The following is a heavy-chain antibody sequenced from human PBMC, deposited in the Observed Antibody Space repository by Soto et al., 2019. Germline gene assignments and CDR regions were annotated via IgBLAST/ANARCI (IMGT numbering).Heavy chain of an antibody. CDR1: GGSIMSYF. CDR2: IYSSGST. J-gene: IGHJ4*02. CDR3: AGGGRAAHDY. Sequence: PSETLSLTCTVSGGSIMSYFWSWVRQPPGKGLEWIGHIYSSGSTYYSPSLKSRVTISVDTSKNQFSLKLSSLTAADTAVYYCAGGGRAAHDYWGQGTLVTVSS. D-gene: IGHD3-10*01. V-gene: IGHV4-59*03.